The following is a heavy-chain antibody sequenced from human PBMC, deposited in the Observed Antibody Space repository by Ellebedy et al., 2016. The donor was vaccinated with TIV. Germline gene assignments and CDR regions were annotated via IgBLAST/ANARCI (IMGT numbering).Heavy chain of an antibody. V-gene: IGHV1-69*13. J-gene: IGHJ4*02. CDR1: GGTFSSYA. CDR2: IIPIFGTA. CDR3: ARDQDLLDYGGYYFDY. D-gene: IGHD4-23*01. Sequence: SVKVSXKASGGTFSSYAISWVRQAPGQGLEWMGGIIPIFGTANYAQKFQGRVTITADESTSTAYMELSSLRSEDTAVYYCARDQDLLDYGGYYFDYWGQGTLVTVSS.